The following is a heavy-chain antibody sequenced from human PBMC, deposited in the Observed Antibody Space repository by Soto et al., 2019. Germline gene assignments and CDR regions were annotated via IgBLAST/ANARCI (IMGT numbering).Heavy chain of an antibody. CDR3: AKDHYDSHQYYFDY. V-gene: IGHV3-23*01. Sequence: GSLRLSCAASGFTFSSYAMSWVRQAPGKGLEWVSAISGSGGSTYYADSVKGRFTISRDNSKNTLYLQMNSLRVEDTAVYYCAKDHYDSHQYYFDYWGQGTLVTVSS. CDR1: GFTFSSYA. D-gene: IGHD5-12*01. CDR2: ISGSGGST. J-gene: IGHJ4*02.